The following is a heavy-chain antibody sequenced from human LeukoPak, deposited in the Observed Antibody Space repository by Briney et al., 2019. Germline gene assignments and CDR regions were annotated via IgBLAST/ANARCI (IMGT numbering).Heavy chain of an antibody. V-gene: IGHV1-69*04. D-gene: IGHD3-9*01. CDR3: VRHPTSFDWFRD. CDR1: GATFITDA. J-gene: IGHJ4*02. Sequence: SVKVSCKASGATFITDAINWVRQARGQGLQWMGRIIPILATTYAPLFEDRLTITADKTTNTAYMELRSLTSDDTATYFCVRHPTSFDWFRDWGQGTLVTVSS. CDR2: IIPILAT.